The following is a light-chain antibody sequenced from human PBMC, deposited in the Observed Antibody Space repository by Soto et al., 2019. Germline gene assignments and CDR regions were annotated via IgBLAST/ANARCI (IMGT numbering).Light chain of an antibody. CDR2: AAS. V-gene: IGKV1-12*01. Sequence: DIQMTQSPSSVSASVGDRVTITCRASQDISSWLAWYQQKPGKAPKLLIYAASNLQSGVPSRFSGSGSGTDFLSPSTALRPENLPPNIGHKPNGFPFTSGGGSRWRS. J-gene: IGKJ4*01. CDR1: QDISSW. CDR3: HKPNGFPFT.